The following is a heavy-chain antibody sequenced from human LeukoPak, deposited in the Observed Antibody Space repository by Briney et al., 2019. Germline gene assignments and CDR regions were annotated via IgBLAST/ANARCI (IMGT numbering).Heavy chain of an antibody. Sequence: SETLSLTCTVSGGSISSSSYYWGWIRQPPGKGLEWIGSIYYSGSTYYNPSLKSRVTISVDTSKNQFSLKLSSVTAADTAVYYCARTTVTTNYYYGMDVWGQGTTVTVSS. CDR1: GGSISSSSYY. D-gene: IGHD4-17*01. V-gene: IGHV4-39*01. CDR3: ARTTVTTNYYYGMDV. CDR2: IYYSGST. J-gene: IGHJ6*02.